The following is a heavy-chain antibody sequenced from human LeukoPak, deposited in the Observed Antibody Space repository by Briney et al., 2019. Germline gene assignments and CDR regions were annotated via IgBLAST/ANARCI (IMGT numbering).Heavy chain of an antibody. D-gene: IGHD2-2*01. CDR1: GFSFNTNW. J-gene: IGHJ4*02. CDR2: INQDGSQK. Sequence: GDSLRLSCAASGFSFNTNWMIWFRQAPGKGLEWVANINQDGSQKDYVDSVKGRFTISRDNAKNSLYLQMNSLRAEDTAVYYCARNLPAADYWGQGTLVTVSS. CDR3: ARNLPAADY. V-gene: IGHV3-7*01.